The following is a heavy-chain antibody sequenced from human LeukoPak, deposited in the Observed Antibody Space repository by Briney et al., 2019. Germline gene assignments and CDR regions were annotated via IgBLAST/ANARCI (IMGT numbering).Heavy chain of an antibody. D-gene: IGHD3-22*01. CDR1: GYTFTGYF. CDR2: INPNSGAT. J-gene: IGHJ4*02. CDR3: TRGHYDTSGYYHLDY. V-gene: IGHV1-2*02. Sequence: VASVKVSCKASGYTFTGYFMHWVRQAPGQGLEWMGWINPNSGATNYAQNFQGRVTMTRDTSISTAYMELRSDDTAVYYCTRGHYDTSGYYHLDYWGQGTLVTVSS.